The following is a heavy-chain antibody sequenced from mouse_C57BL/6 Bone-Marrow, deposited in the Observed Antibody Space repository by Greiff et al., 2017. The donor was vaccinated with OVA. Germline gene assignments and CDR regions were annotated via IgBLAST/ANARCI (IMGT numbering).Heavy chain of an antibody. CDR1: GFTFSDYG. CDR2: ISSGSSTI. CDR3: ARKTGGYFDY. J-gene: IGHJ2*01. D-gene: IGHD4-1*01. V-gene: IGHV5-17*01. Sequence: EVKLQQSGGGLVKPGGSLKLSCAASGFTFSDYGMHWVRQAPEKGLEWVAYISSGSSTIYYADTVKGRFPISRDNAKNTLFLQMTSLRSEDAAMYYCARKTGGYFDYWGQGTTLTVSS.